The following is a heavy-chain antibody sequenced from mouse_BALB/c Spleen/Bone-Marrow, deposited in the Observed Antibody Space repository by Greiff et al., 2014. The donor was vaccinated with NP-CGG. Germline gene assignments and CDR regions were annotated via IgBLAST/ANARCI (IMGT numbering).Heavy chain of an antibody. D-gene: IGHD2-4*01. CDR2: INSNGGST. Sequence: EVKLMESGGGLVQPGGSLKLSCAASGFTFSSYGMSWVRQTPDKRLELVATINSNGGSTYYPDSVKGRFTISRDNAKNTLYLQMSGLKSEDTAMYYCARDYDYDYWGQGTTLTVSS. J-gene: IGHJ2*01. CDR3: ARDYDYDY. CDR1: GFTFSSYG. V-gene: IGHV5-6-3*01.